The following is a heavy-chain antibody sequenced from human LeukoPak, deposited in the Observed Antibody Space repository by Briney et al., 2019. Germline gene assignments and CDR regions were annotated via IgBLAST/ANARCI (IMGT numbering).Heavy chain of an antibody. D-gene: IGHD2/OR15-2a*01. Sequence: ASVKVSCKASGYTFTSYDINWVRQATGQGLEWMGWMNPNSGNTGYAQKFQGRVTMTRNTSISTAYMELSSLRSEDTAVYYCARGGDYFNYYYYYYMDVWGKGTTVTVSS. V-gene: IGHV1-8*01. CDR3: ARGGDYFNYYYYYYMDV. CDR1: GYTFTSYD. J-gene: IGHJ6*03. CDR2: MNPNSGNT.